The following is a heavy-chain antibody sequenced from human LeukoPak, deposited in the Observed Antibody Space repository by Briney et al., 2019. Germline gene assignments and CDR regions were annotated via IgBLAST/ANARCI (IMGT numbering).Heavy chain of an antibody. CDR2: IKQDGSEK. J-gene: IGHJ4*02. Sequence: PGGSLRLSCAASGFTFSSYGMHWVRHAPGKGLEWVANIKQDGSEKNYESSVKGRFTTPRNNAKNSLYLQMNTLRAEDTAVYYCARENGGTAAGTFDYWGQGTLVTASS. CDR1: GFTFSSYG. V-gene: IGHV3-7*01. CDR3: ARENGGTAAGTFDY. D-gene: IGHD6-13*01.